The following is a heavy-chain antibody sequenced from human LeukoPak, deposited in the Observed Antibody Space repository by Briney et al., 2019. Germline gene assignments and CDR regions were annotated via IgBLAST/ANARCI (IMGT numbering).Heavy chain of an antibody. Sequence: SVKVSCKASGFTFTSSAVQWVRQARGQRLEWIGWIVVGSGNTNYAQKIQERVTITRDMSTSTAYMELSSLRSEDTAVYYCAADPPSSGWGRDAFDIWGQGTMVTVSS. CDR1: GFTFTSSA. CDR2: IVVGSGNT. D-gene: IGHD6-19*01. CDR3: AADPPSSGWGRDAFDI. J-gene: IGHJ3*02. V-gene: IGHV1-58*01.